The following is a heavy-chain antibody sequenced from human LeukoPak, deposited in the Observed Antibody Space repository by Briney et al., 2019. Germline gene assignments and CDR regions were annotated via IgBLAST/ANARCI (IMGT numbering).Heavy chain of an antibody. CDR2: ISGSGGST. Sequence: GGSLKLSCAASGFTFSSHAMSWVRQAPGRGLEWVSAISGSGGSTYYADSVKGRFTISRDNSKNTLYLQMNSLRAEDTAVYYCAKDRAQLLYHYYFDYCGQGALVTVSS. CDR3: AKDRAQLLYHYYFDY. D-gene: IGHD2-2*02. J-gene: IGHJ4*02. V-gene: IGHV3-23*01. CDR1: GFTFSSHA.